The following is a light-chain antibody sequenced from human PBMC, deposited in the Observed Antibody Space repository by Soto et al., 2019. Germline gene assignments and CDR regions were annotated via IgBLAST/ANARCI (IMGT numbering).Light chain of an antibody. Sequence: EIVMTQSPATLSVSPGERATLSCRASHSVSSDLAWYQQKPGQAPRLLIYGASTMATGIPDRFSGSGSGTEFSLTISTLQSEDFAIYYCQQYNNWPPWTFGQGTKVEVK. J-gene: IGKJ1*01. V-gene: IGKV3-15*01. CDR1: HSVSSD. CDR2: GAS. CDR3: QQYNNWPPWT.